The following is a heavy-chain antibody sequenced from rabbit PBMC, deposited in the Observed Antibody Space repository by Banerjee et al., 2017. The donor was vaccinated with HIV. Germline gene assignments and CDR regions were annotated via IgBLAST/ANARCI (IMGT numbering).Heavy chain of an antibody. CDR3: ARYPGSGDLNFNL. Sequence: QSLEESGGDLVKPGASLTLTCTASGFSFSSSYYMCWVRQAPGKGLEWIGCIYTVSGSTYYASWAKGRFTISKTSSTTVTLQMTSLTAADTATYFCARYPGSGDLNFNLWGPGTLVTVS. CDR1: GFSFSSSYY. J-gene: IGHJ4*01. D-gene: IGHD8-1*01. V-gene: IGHV1S40*01. CDR2: IYTVSGST.